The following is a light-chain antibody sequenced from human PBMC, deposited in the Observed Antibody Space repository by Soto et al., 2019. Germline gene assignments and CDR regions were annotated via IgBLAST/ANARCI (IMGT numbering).Light chain of an antibody. CDR3: QQYYGSPLT. J-gene: IGKJ4*01. V-gene: IGKV4-1*01. CDR1: QSILFTSNSKNF. Sequence: DIVMTQSPDSLAVSLGERATINCKSSQSILFTSNSKNFLTWYQQKPGQPPKLLIYWASTRASGVPDRFSGSGSGTDFTLTISSLQAEDVAVYYCQQYYGSPLTFGGGTKVDI. CDR2: WAS.